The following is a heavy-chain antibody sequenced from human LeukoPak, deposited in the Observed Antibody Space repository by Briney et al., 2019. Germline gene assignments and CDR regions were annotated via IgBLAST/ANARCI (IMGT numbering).Heavy chain of an antibody. V-gene: IGHV4-4*07. Sequence: PSETLSLTCTVSGGSISSFYWSWIRQPAGKGLEWIGHMYIRGSTDYNPSLKSRVTMSVDTSKNQFSLKLSSVTAADTAVYYCTRDLELGFWGQGTPVIVSS. CDR1: GGSISSFY. J-gene: IGHJ4*02. CDR2: MYIRGST. D-gene: IGHD1-7*01. CDR3: TRDLELGF.